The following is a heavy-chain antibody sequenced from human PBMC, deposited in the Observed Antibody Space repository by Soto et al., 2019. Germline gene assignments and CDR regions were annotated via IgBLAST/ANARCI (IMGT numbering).Heavy chain of an antibody. CDR2: IYYSGST. J-gene: IGHJ4*02. D-gene: IGHD4-17*01. Sequence: PSETLSLTCTVSGGSISSSSYYWGWIRQPPGKGLEWIGSIYYSGSTYYNPSLKSRVTISVDTSKNQFSLKLSSVTAADTAVYYCARRVLDDYGDYFDYWGQGTLVTVSS. CDR1: GGSISSSSYY. CDR3: ARRVLDDYGDYFDY. V-gene: IGHV4-39*01.